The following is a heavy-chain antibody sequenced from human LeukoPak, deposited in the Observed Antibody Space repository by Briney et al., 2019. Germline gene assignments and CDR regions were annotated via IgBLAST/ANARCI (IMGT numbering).Heavy chain of an antibody. V-gene: IGHV3-30*02. CDR2: IRYDGSNK. D-gene: IGHD6-13*01. Sequence: GGSLRLSCAASGFTFSSYGMHWVRQAPGKGLEWVAFIRYDGSNKYYADSVKGRFTISRDNAKNSLFLQMNSLRPEDTALYYCAKGGIIPAAVFDFWGQGTLVAVS. J-gene: IGHJ4*02. CDR3: AKGGIIPAAVFDF. CDR1: GFTFSSYG.